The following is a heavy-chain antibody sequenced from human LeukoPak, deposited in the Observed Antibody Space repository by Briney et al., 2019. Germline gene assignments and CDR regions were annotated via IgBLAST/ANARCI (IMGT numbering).Heavy chain of an antibody. CDR3: TRDHTGTWRFDF. CDR1: GDRVSSNSAA. J-gene: IGHJ4*02. CDR2: TYYRSKWYN. Sequence: SQTLSLTCAISGDRVSSNSAAWNWIGLSPSRGLEWLGRTYYRSKWYNDYAVSVKSRITINPDTSKNQFSLQFNSVTPEDTAMYYCTRDHTGTWRFDFWGQGALVTVSS. V-gene: IGHV6-1*01.